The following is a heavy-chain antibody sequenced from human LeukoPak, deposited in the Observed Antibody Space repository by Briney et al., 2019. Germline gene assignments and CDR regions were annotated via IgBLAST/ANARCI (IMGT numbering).Heavy chain of an antibody. Sequence: SETLSLTCTVSGGSISSYYWSWIRQPPGKGLEWIGYIYYSGSTNYNPSLKSRVTISVDTSKNQFSLKLSSVTAADTAVYYCARESAAAGTLDYYYYMDVWGKGTTVTISS. D-gene: IGHD6-13*01. CDR2: IYYSGST. CDR3: ARESAAAGTLDYYYYMDV. J-gene: IGHJ6*03. V-gene: IGHV4-59*01. CDR1: GGSISSYY.